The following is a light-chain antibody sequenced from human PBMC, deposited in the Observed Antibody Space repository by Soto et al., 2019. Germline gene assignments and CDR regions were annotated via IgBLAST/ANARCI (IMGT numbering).Light chain of an antibody. V-gene: IGLV2-11*01. J-gene: IGLJ1*01. CDR2: EVS. CDR1: SSDVGGYKY. CDR3: CSYAGSYTYV. Sequence: QSALTQPRSVSGSPGQSVTISCTGTSSDVGGYKYVSWYQQHPGKAPKVMIYEVSKRPSGVPDRFSGSKSGNTASLTISGLQAEDEADYYCCSYAGSYTYVFGIGTKLTVL.